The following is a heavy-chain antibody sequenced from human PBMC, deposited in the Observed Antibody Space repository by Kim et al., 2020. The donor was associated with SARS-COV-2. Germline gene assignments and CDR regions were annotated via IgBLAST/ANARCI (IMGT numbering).Heavy chain of an antibody. J-gene: IGHJ5*02. D-gene: IGHD3-3*01. V-gene: IGHV4-59*01. CDR1: GGSISSYY. Sequence: SETLSLTCTVSGGSISSYYWSWIRQPPGKGLEWIGYIYYSGSTNYNPSLKSRVTISVDTSKNQFSLKLSSVTAADTAVYYCARAPQTIFGVVTGWFDPWGQGTLVTVSS. CDR2: IYYSGST. CDR3: ARAPQTIFGVVTGWFDP.